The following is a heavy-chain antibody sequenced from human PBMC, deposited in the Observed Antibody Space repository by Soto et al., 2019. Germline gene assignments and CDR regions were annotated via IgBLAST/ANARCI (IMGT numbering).Heavy chain of an antibody. CDR3: ATLEPSEPGTLYWYFDF. CDR2: IYYSGST. CDR1: GGSISSSSYY. V-gene: IGHV4-39*01. J-gene: IGHJ2*01. Sequence: PSETLSLTCTVSGGSISSSSYYWGWIRQPPGKGLEWIGSIYYSGSTYYNPSLKSRVTISVDTSKNQFSLKLSSVTAADTAVSYCATLEPSEPGTLYWYFDFWGRGTLVTVAS. D-gene: IGHD2-15*01.